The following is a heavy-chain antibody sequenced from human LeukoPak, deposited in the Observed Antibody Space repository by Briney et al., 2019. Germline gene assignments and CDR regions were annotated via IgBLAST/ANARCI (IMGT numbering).Heavy chain of an antibody. J-gene: IGHJ5*02. V-gene: IGHV4-59*01. D-gene: IGHD1-26*01. CDR3: ARVILGATLWFDP. CDR2: IYYSGST. CDR1: GGSISSYY. Sequence: SETLSLTCTVSGGSISSYYWSWIRLPPGKRLEWIGYIYYSGSTNYNPSLKSRVTISVDTSKNQFSLKLSSVTAADTAVYYCARVILGATLWFDPWGQGTLVTVSS.